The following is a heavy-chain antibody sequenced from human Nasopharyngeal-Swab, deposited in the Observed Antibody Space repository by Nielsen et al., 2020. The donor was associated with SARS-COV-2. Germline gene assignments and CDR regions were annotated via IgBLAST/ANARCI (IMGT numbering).Heavy chain of an antibody. V-gene: IGHV1-69*06. CDR3: ARGVDSVAGDY. J-gene: IGHJ4*02. Sequence: WLRQAPGQGLEWMGGIIPIFGTANYAQKFQGRVTITADKSTSTAYMELSSLRSEDTAVYYCARGVDSVAGDYWGQGTLVTVSS. D-gene: IGHD6-19*01. CDR2: IIPIFGTA.